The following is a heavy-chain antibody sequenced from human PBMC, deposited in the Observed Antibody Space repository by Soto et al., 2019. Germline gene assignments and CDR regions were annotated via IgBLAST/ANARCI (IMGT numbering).Heavy chain of an antibody. J-gene: IGHJ4*02. Sequence: QVQLVQSGAEMKKPGASVKVSCKASGYTFRSYGISWVRQAPGQGLEWMGWISAYNGNTHFAQKFQGRVTMTTDTTPTTADMELRSLRSDDTAVYYCARTAACGSSTLWGQGTPVTVTS. D-gene: IGHD1-26*01. CDR2: ISAYNGNT. CDR3: ARTAACGSSTL. V-gene: IGHV1-18*01. CDR1: GYTFRSYG.